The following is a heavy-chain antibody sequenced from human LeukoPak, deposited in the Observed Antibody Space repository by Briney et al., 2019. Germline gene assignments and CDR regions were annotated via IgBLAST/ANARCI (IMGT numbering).Heavy chain of an antibody. D-gene: IGHD2-8*01. Sequence: SQTLSLTCSVSGGSISSGSYYRSWIRQHPGKGLEWIGYIYYSGSTYYNPSLKSRVTISVDTSKNQFSLKLNSVTAADTAVYYCARLYDSFRAFDIWGQGTIITVSS. CDR2: IYYSGST. J-gene: IGHJ3*02. V-gene: IGHV4-31*03. CDR3: ARLYDSFRAFDI. CDR1: GGSISSGSYY.